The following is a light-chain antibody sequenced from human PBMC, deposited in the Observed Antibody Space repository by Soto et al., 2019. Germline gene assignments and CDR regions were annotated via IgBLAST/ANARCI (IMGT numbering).Light chain of an antibody. J-gene: IGKJ2*01. CDR3: QQYNNWPPENT. CDR1: QSVSSN. Sequence: EIGMTQSPATLSVSPGDRVTLSCRASQSVSSNLAWYQQTPGQAPRLLIFGASTRATGVPARFTGSGSGTEFTLTISGLQSEDFAVYYCQQYNNWPPENTFGQGTRLEIK. V-gene: IGKV3-15*01. CDR2: GAS.